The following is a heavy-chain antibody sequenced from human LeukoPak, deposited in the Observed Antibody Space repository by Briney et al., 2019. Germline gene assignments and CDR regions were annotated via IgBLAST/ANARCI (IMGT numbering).Heavy chain of an antibody. V-gene: IGHV4-59*12. CDR3: ARDSGTTGEVKFDP. CDR2: IYYSGST. D-gene: IGHD3-10*01. CDR1: GGSISSYY. J-gene: IGHJ5*02. Sequence: SETLSLTCTVSGGSISSYYWSWIRQPPGKGLEWIGYIYYSGSTNYNPSHKSRVSMSVDTSKNQFSLKLSSVTATDTAVYYCARDSGTTGEVKFDPWGQGTLVTVSS.